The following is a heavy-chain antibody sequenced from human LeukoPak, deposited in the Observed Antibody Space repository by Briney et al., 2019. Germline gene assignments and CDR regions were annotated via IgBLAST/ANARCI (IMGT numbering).Heavy chain of an antibody. J-gene: IGHJ5*02. CDR3: ARMSYNSGSYSA. CDR2: IYSSGST. V-gene: IGHV4-4*07. CDR1: GGPITSYF. Sequence: PSETLSLTCTVSGGPITSYFWSWIRQPAGKGLEWIGRIYSSGSTNYNPSLKSRVTISVDTSKNQFSLKLSSVTAADTAVYYCARMSYNSGSYSAWGRGTLVTVSS. D-gene: IGHD3-10*01.